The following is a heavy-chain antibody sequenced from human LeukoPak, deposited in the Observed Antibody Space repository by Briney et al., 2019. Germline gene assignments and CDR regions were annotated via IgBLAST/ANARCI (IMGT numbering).Heavy chain of an antibody. V-gene: IGHV3-23*01. CDR1: GFTFSSYA. D-gene: IGHD6-6*01. Sequence: GGSLRLSCAASGFTFSSYAMSWVRQAPGKGLEWVSAISGSGGSTYYAGSVKGRFTISRDNSKNTLYLQMNSLRAEDTAVYYCAKGDAARRGYYYMDVWGKGTTVTVSS. CDR2: ISGSGGST. J-gene: IGHJ6*03. CDR3: AKGDAARRGYYYMDV.